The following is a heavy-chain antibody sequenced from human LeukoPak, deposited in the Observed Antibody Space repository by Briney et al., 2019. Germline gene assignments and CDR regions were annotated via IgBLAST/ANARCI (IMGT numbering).Heavy chain of an antibody. CDR2: IYHSGST. CDR1: GYSISSGYY. J-gene: IGHJ4*02. Sequence: SETLSLTCAVSGYSISSGYYWGWIRQPPGKGLEWIGSIYHSGSTYYNPSLKSRVTISVDTSKNQFPLKLSSVTAADTAVYYCARMIVVVITPDYFDYRGQGTLVTVSS. CDR3: ARMIVVVITPDYFDY. D-gene: IGHD3-22*01. V-gene: IGHV4-38-2*01.